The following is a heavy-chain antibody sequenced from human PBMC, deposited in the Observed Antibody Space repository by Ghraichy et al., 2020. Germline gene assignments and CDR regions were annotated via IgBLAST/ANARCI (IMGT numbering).Heavy chain of an antibody. CDR2: ITPPGDT. V-gene: IGHV3-13*01. Sequence: GESLNISCAASGLTFNNYDMHWVRQATGKGLEWVSGITPPGDTYYSDSVKGRFTISRENDKNFVYLQMNSLRAGDTAVYYCATGEYWGQGTLVTVSS. J-gene: IGHJ4*02. CDR1: GLTFNNYD. CDR3: ATGEY. D-gene: IGHD7-27*01.